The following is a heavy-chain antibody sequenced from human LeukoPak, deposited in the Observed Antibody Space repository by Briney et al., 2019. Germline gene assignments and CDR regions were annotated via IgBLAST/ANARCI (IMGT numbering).Heavy chain of an antibody. J-gene: IGHJ4*02. CDR3: ARGGTIYASGSYNPSPDNYFDF. V-gene: IGHV4-39*07. CDR1: GGSISSSSYH. Sequence: PSETLSLTCSVSGGSISSSSYHWVWIRQPPGKGLEWVGTIYYSGTTYYNSSLKSRVTISIDTSKNQFSLKVSSVTAADTAVYYCARGGTIYASGSYNPSPDNYFDFWGQGILVPVSS. CDR2: IYYSGTT. D-gene: IGHD3-10*01.